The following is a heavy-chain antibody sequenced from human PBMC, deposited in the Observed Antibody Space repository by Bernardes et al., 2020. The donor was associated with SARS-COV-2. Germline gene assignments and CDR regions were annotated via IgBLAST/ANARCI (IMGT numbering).Heavy chain of an antibody. Sequence: ETLSLTCTVSRGSINSYYWSWIRQPPGKGLEWIGNIYFSGSTNYNPSFMSRVTISVDTSKNQLSLKLSSVTAADTAVYYCARLGFCSGGDCYSPYYYYGMDVWGQGTTVTVSS. D-gene: IGHD2-15*01. J-gene: IGHJ6*02. V-gene: IGHV4-59*08. CDR2: IYFSGST. CDR3: ARLGFCSGGDCYSPYYYYGMDV. CDR1: RGSINSYY.